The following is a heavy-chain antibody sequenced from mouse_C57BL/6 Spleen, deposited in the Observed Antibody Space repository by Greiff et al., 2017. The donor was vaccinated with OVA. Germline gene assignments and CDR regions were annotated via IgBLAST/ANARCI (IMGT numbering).Heavy chain of an antibody. CDR2: ISSGSSTI. V-gene: IGHV5-17*01. CDR1: GFTFSDYG. CDR3: ATGDGAWFAY. D-gene: IGHD3-1*01. Sequence: EVQVVESGGGLVKPGGSLKLSCAASGFTFSDYGMHWVRQAPEKGLEWVAYISSGSSTIYYADTVKGRFTISRDNAKNTLFLQMTSLRSEDTAMYYCATGDGAWFAYWGQGTLVTVSA. J-gene: IGHJ3*01.